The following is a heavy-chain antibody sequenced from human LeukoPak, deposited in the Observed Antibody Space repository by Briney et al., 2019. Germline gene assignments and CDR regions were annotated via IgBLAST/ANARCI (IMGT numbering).Heavy chain of an antibody. Sequence: SETLSLTCAVYGGSFSGYYWSWIRQPPGKGLEWIGEINHSGSTNYNPSPKSRVTISVDTSKNQFSLKLSSVTAAGTAVYYCASRAFYCSGGSCYLLYFDYWGQGTLVTVSS. J-gene: IGHJ4*02. CDR2: INHSGST. CDR1: GGSFSGYY. V-gene: IGHV4-34*01. D-gene: IGHD2-15*01. CDR3: ASRAFYCSGGSCYLLYFDY.